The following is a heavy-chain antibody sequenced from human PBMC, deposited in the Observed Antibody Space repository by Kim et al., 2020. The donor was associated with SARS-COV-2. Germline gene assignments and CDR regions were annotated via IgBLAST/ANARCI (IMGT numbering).Heavy chain of an antibody. CDR3: ASPDLGATGYDY. J-gene: IGHJ4*02. Sequence: ASVKVSCKASGYTFTSYAMHWVRQAPGQRLEWMGWINAGNGNTKYSQKFQGRVTITRDTSASTAYMELSSLRSEDTAVYYCASPDLGATGYDYWGQGTLVTVSS. D-gene: IGHD1-26*01. V-gene: IGHV1-3*01. CDR1: GYTFTSYA. CDR2: INAGNGNT.